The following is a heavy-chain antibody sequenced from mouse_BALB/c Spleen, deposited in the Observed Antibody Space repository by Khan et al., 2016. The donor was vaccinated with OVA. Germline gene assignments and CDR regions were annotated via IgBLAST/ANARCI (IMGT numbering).Heavy chain of an antibody. J-gene: IGHJ4*01. CDR2: IAPGSGST. Sequence: DLVKPGASVKLSCKASGYTFTSYWINWIKQRPGQGLEWIGRIAPGSGSTYSNEMFKGKATLTVDTYSSTTYIQLSSLSSEYSTVYLCARSNCYGRCLSAMDYWGQGTSVTVTS. CDR3: ARSNCYGRCLSAMDY. D-gene: IGHD1-1*01. CDR1: GYTFTSYW. V-gene: IGHV1S41*01.